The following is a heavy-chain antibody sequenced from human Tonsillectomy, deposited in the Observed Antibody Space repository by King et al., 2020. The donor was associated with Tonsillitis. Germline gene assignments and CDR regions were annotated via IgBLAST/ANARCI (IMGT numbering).Heavy chain of an antibody. D-gene: IGHD5-12*01. Sequence: VQLQESGPGLVKPSETLSLTCTVSGGSISSYYWNWIRQPPGKGLEWIGYIYYSGSTNHNPSLKSRVTISVDTSKNQFSLKLSSVTAADTAVYYCARTGGSGYGGDYYYYYYMDVWGKGTTVTVSS. J-gene: IGHJ6*03. CDR3: ARTGGSGYGGDYYYYYYMDV. CDR1: GGSISSYY. CDR2: IYYSGST. V-gene: IGHV4-59*01.